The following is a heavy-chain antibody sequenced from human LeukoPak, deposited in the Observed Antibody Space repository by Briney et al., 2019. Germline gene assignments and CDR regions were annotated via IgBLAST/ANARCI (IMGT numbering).Heavy chain of an antibody. CDR3: ANLVTVTGSF. J-gene: IGHJ4*02. CDR2: INAGGGST. Sequence: GGSLRLSCAASGFTFNTFAMSWVRQAPGKGLDWVSTINAGGGSTYYADSVKGRFTISRDNSKNTLYLQMNSLRAEDTAVYYCANLVTVTGSFWGQGTLVTVSS. D-gene: IGHD3-9*01. V-gene: IGHV3-23*01. CDR1: GFTFNTFA.